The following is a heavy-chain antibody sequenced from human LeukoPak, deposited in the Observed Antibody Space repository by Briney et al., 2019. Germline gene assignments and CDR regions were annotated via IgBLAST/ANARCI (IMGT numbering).Heavy chain of an antibody. CDR2: INTDESDT. CDR1: GFTFSSYW. Sequence: GGSLRLSCAASGFTFSSYWMHWVRQAPGKGPVWVSRINTDESDTSYADSVKGRFTISRDNAKSTLYLQMNSLRDEDTAVYYCVREGLECSGSSCQRAAFDYWGQGTLVTVSS. V-gene: IGHV3-74*03. J-gene: IGHJ4*02. D-gene: IGHD2-2*01. CDR3: VREGLECSGSSCQRAAFDY.